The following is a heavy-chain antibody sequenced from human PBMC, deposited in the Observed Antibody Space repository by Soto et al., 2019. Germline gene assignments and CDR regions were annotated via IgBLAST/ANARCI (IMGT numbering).Heavy chain of an antibody. V-gene: IGHV4-30-4*01. CDR2: IYHGGST. J-gene: IGHJ4*02. CDR1: GGSISSGDYF. CDR3: AGGLSGDKVDY. D-gene: IGHD7-27*01. Sequence: QVQLQESGPGLVEPSQTLSLTCTVSGGSISSGDYFWSWIRQPPGEGLEWIGHIYHGGSTYNNPSLTTRVTISVDTSNNQCSLNLNSVTAADTAVYYCAGGLSGDKVDYWGQGTLVTVSS.